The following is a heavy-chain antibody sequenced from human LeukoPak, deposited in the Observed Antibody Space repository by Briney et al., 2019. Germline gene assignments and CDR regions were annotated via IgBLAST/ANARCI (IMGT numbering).Heavy chain of an antibody. J-gene: IGHJ4*02. CDR2: INTYNGNT. Sequence: GASVKVSCKASGYTFTSYGVTWVRQAPGQRPEWMGWINTYNGNTNYAQKLQGRATMTTDTSTSTAYMELRSLRSDDTAVYYCARNSHGYSSGWLQFNFDYWGQGTLVTVSS. V-gene: IGHV1-18*01. CDR3: ARNSHGYSSGWLQFNFDY. CDR1: GYTFTSYG. D-gene: IGHD6-19*01.